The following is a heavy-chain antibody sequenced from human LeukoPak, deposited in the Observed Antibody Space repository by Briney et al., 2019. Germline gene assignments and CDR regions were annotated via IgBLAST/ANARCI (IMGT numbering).Heavy chain of an antibody. D-gene: IGHD6-13*01. Sequence: GMSLRLSCAASGVTLSPYGMHWVRQAPGKGLEWVAVISYEGGTQHYADSVKGRFIISRDNPRNTLYLQMNILRTEDTAVYYCAKEGSPQVSTWYDLWGQGTQVIVSS. CDR1: GVTLSPYG. V-gene: IGHV3-30*18. J-gene: IGHJ5*02. CDR2: ISYEGGTQ. CDR3: AKEGSPQVSTWYDL.